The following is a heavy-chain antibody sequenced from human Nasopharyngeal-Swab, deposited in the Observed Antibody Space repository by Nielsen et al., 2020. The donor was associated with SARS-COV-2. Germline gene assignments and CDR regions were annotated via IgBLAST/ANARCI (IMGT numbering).Heavy chain of an antibody. Sequence: ASVKVSCKASGYTFTSYGISWVRQAPGQGLEWMGWISAYNGNTNYAQKLQGRVTMTTDTSTSTAYMELRSLRSDDTAVYYCARASHRVGSYYDFWSGYYRDYYHYGMDVWGQGTTVTVSS. J-gene: IGHJ6*02. CDR3: ARASHRVGSYYDFWSGYYRDYYHYGMDV. V-gene: IGHV1-18*01. CDR2: ISAYNGNT. D-gene: IGHD3-3*01. CDR1: GYTFTSYG.